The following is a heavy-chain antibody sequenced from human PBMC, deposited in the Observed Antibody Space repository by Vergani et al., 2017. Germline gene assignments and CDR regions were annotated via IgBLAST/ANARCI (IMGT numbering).Heavy chain of an antibody. CDR3: ASTSSSSYYYYYMDV. CDR1: GGTFSSYA. CDR2: IIPIFGTA. J-gene: IGHJ6*03. D-gene: IGHD6-6*01. V-gene: IGHV1-69*01. Sequence: QVQLVQSGAEVKKPGSSVKVSCKASGGTFSSYALSWVRQAPAQGLEWMGGIIPIFGTANYAQKFQGRVTITADESTSTSYMELSSLRAEDTAVYYCASTSSSSYYYYYMDVWGKGTTVTVSS.